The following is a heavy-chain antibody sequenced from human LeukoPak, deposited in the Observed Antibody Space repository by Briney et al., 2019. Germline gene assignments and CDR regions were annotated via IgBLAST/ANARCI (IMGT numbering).Heavy chain of an antibody. D-gene: IGHD7-27*01. J-gene: IGHJ4*02. V-gene: IGHV3-72*01. CDR1: GITITEQF. CDR3: ARRTWGYFDY. CDR2: TTNKANSYTT. Sequence: GGSLRLSCAASGITITEQFMDRVRQAPGKGLEWVGRTTNKANSYTTEYAASVRGRFTISRDESKNSLFLQMNSLKTEDTAVYYCARRTWGYFDYWGQGTLVTVSS.